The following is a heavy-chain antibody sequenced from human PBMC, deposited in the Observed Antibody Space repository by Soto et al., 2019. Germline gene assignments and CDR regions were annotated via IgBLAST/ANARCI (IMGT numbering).Heavy chain of an antibody. CDR2: ISAYNGNT. D-gene: IGHD1-7*01. Sequence: ASVKVSCKASGYTFTSYGISWVRQAPGQGLEWMGWISAYNGNTNYAQKLQGRVTMTTDTSTSTAYMELRSLRSDDTAVYYCARDHWNYDYYYYGMDVWGQGTTVTVSS. CDR1: GYTFTSYG. J-gene: IGHJ6*02. CDR3: ARDHWNYDYYYYGMDV. V-gene: IGHV1-18*01.